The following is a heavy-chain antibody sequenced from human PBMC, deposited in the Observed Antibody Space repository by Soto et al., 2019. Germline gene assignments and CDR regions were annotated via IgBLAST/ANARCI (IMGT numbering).Heavy chain of an antibody. CDR1: DGSSTTSGCY. D-gene: IGHD2-15*01. Sequence: SETMSLTCTVSDGSSTTSGCYRGWKRKQPGEGQEWIGSIHYNGSTLYNPSLKSRLTMSVDTSKNQFSLNLSAVTAADTAVYYCARHKGFCRAGKCPAHWFDPLGQGTPVTVSS. J-gene: IGHJ5*02. CDR3: ARHKGFCRAGKCPAHWFDP. CDR2: IHYNGST. V-gene: IGHV4-39*01.